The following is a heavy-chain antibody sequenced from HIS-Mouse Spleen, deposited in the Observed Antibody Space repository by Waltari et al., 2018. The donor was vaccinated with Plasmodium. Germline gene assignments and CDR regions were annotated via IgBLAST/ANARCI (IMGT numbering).Heavy chain of an antibody. CDR2: ISGSGGST. Sequence: EVQLLESGGGLVQPGGSLRLSCAASGFTFSSSAMSWVRQAPGQGLEWVSAISGSGGSTYYADSVKGRFTISRDNSKNTLYLQMNSLRAEDTAVYYCAKPVYGSGSYYFDYWGQGTLVTVSS. CDR1: GFTFSSSA. D-gene: IGHD3-10*01. J-gene: IGHJ4*02. CDR3: AKPVYGSGSYYFDY. V-gene: IGHV3-23*01.